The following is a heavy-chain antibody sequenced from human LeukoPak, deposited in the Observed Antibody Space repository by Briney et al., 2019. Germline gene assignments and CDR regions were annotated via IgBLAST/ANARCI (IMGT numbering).Heavy chain of an antibody. V-gene: IGHV4-39*07. J-gene: IGHJ4*02. CDR1: GGSISSSSYY. CDR3: ARGHWGLVDY. CDR2: IYYSGST. D-gene: IGHD7-27*01. Sequence: PSETLSLTCSVSGGSISSSSYYWGWIRQLPGKGLEWIGSIYYSGSTHYNPSLKSRVTISVDTSKDQFSLKLSSVTAADTAVYYCARGHWGLVDYWGQGTLVTVSS.